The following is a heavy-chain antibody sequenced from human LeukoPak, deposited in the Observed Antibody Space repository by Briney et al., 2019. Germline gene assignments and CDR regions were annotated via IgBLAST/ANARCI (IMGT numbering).Heavy chain of an antibody. V-gene: IGHV5-51*01. Sequence: GESLKISCEASGYSFTAFWIGWVRQMPGKGLEWMWIIHPGDSDTTYSPSFQGQVTISADKSINTAYLHWSSLKTSDTAMYYCARQNTGGSGLYWGQGTLVTVSS. CDR1: GYSFTAFW. J-gene: IGHJ4*02. CDR2: IHPGDSDT. CDR3: ARQNTGGSGLY. D-gene: IGHD2-8*02.